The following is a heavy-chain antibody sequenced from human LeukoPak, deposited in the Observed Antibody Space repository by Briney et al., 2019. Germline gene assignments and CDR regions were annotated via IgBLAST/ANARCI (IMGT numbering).Heavy chain of an antibody. Sequence: SETLSLTCTVSGYSISSGYYWGWIRQPPGKGLEWIGSIYHSGSTYYNPSLKSRVTISVDTSKNQFSLKLSSVTAADTAVYYCARVGIQLWLVWFFDYWGQGTLVTVSS. CDR2: IYHSGST. CDR1: GYSISSGYY. D-gene: IGHD5-18*01. V-gene: IGHV4-38-2*02. CDR3: ARVGIQLWLVWFFDY. J-gene: IGHJ4*02.